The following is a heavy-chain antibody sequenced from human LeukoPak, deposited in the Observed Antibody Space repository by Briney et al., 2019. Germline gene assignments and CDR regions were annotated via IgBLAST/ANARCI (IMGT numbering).Heavy chain of an antibody. CDR3: ARRYFDY. J-gene: IGHJ4*02. V-gene: IGHV3-7*02. CDR2: IKQDGSEK. CDR1: GFTFSSYW. Sequence: GGSLRLSCVASGFTFSSYWMSWVRQAPGKGLEWVANIKQDGSEKYYVDSVKGRFTISRDNAKNSLYLQMNSLRAEDTAVYYCARRYFDYWGQGILVTVSS.